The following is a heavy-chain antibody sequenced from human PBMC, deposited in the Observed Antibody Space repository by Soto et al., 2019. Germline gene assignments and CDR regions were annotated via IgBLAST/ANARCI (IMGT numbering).Heavy chain of an antibody. J-gene: IGHJ5*02. CDR2: ISSSSSTI. CDR1: GFTFSSYS. V-gene: IGHV3-48*01. D-gene: IGHD1-20*01. Sequence: EVQLVESGGGLVQPGGSLRLSCAASGFTFSSYSMNWVRQAPGKGLEWVSYISSSSSTIYYADSVKGRFTIPRDNAKNSLYLQMNSLRAEDTAVYYCARPKYNWKGGWFDPWGQGTLVTVSS. CDR3: ARPKYNWKGGWFDP.